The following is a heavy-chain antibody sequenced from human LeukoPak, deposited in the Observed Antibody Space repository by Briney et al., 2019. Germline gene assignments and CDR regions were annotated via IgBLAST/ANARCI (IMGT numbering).Heavy chain of an antibody. D-gene: IGHD3-22*01. CDR2: ISWNSGSI. Sequence: PGGSLRLSCAASGFTFDDYAMHWVRQAPGKGLEWVSGISWNSGSIGYADSVKGRFTISRDNAKNSLYLQMNSLRAEDTALYYCAARDSSGSFDYWVQGTLVTVSS. J-gene: IGHJ4*02. CDR3: AARDSSGSFDY. CDR1: GFTFDDYA. V-gene: IGHV3-9*01.